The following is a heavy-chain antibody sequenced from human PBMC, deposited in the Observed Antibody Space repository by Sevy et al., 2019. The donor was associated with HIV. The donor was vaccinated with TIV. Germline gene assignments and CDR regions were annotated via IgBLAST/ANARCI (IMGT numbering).Heavy chain of an antibody. CDR1: GFPFSTST. CDR2: MTSSGSYI. CDR3: VRDGWNY. V-gene: IGHV3-21*01. D-gene: IGHD2-15*01. Sequence: GSLRLSCAASGFPFSTSTMNWVRQAPGKGLEWVSLMTSSGSYILYADSVKGGFTISRDNAKNSVFLQMNSLRFEDTAVYYCVRDGWNYWGQGTLVTVSS. J-gene: IGHJ4*02.